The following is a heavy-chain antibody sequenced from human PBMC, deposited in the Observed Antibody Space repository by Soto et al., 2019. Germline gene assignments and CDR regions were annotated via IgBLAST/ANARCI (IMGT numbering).Heavy chain of an antibody. CDR2: IYYSGST. V-gene: IGHV4-31*02. D-gene: IGHD6-13*01. Sequence: SETLSLTCTVSGGSISSGGYYWSWIRQHPGKGLEWIGYIYYSGSTYYNPSLKSRVTISVDTSKNQFSLKLSSVTAADTAVYYCARVWIAAAGSYMDVWGKGTTVTVSS. CDR3: ARVWIAAAGSYMDV. J-gene: IGHJ6*03. CDR1: GGSISSGGYY.